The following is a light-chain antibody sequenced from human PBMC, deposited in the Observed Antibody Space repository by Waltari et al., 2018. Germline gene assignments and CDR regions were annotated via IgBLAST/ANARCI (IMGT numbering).Light chain of an antibody. Sequence: EIVMTQSPATLSVSPGERATLSCRASQSVSSNLAWYQQKPGQAPRLLSYGASTRATGIPARFSGSGSGTEFTLTISSLQSEDFAVYYCQQYNNWPRITFGQGTKVEIK. V-gene: IGKV3-15*01. CDR3: QQYNNWPRIT. CDR1: QSVSSN. J-gene: IGKJ1*01. CDR2: GAS.